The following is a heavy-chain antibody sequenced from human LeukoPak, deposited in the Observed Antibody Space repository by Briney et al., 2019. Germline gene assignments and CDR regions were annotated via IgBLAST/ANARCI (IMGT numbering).Heavy chain of an antibody. CDR3: VKDRPCETCMPMDA. D-gene: IGHD2-2*01. Sequence: GGSLRLSCAASGFRFTDYSMSWVRQAPGKGLEWVAGLGRSGEYKYYADSVKGRFTISRDNSKDTVSLQMNSLRAEDSAIYFCVKDRPCETCMPMDAWGQGTTVTVS. CDR2: LGRSGEYK. CDR1: GFRFTDYS. V-gene: IGHV3-23*01. J-gene: IGHJ6*02.